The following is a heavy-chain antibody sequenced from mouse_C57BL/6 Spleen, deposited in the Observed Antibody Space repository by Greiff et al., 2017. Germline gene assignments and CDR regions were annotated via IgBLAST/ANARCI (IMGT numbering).Heavy chain of an antibody. D-gene: IGHD1-1*01. Sequence: EVHLVESGPGLAKPSQTLSFTCSVTGYSITSDYWNWIRKFPGNKLEYMGYISYSGSTYYNPSLKSRISITRDTSKNQYYLQLNSVTTEDTATYYCARKDYGSPWYFDVWGTGTTVTVSS. CDR1: GYSITSDY. CDR3: ARKDYGSPWYFDV. CDR2: ISYSGST. V-gene: IGHV3-8*01. J-gene: IGHJ1*03.